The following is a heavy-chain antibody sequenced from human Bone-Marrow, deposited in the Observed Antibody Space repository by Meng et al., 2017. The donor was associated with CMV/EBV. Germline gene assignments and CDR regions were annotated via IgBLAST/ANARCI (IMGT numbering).Heavy chain of an antibody. CDR3: ARDHTYYDFWSGYSPYYYYGMDV. CDR2: ISSSSSYI. Sequence: GGSLRLSCAASGFTFSSYWMSWVRQAPGKGLEWVSSISSSSSYIYYADSVKGRFTISRDNAKNSLYLQMNSLRAEDTAVYYCARDHTYYDFWSGYSPYYYYGMDVWGQGNTVTVPS. CDR1: GFTFSSYW. J-gene: IGHJ6*02. V-gene: IGHV3-21*01. D-gene: IGHD3-3*01.